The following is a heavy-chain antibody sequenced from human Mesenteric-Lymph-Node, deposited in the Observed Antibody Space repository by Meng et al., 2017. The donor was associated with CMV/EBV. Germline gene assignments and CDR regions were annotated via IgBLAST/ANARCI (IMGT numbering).Heavy chain of an antibody. CDR2: ISGSGETP. Sequence: GGSLRLSCAASGFTFSPYVMNWVRQAPGKGLEWVSTISGSGETPYYADSVKGRFTVSRDNSKNTLYLQMNSLRAEDTAVYYCARVVPAATDYYYYYGMDVWGQGTTVTVSS. D-gene: IGHD2-2*01. V-gene: IGHV3-23*01. CDR3: ARVVPAATDYYYYYGMDV. CDR1: GFTFSPYV. J-gene: IGHJ6*02.